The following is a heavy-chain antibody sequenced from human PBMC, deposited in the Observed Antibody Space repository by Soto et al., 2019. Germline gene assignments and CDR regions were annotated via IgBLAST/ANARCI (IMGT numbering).Heavy chain of an antibody. CDR1: GFTFGNFA. D-gene: IGHD2-15*01. CDR2: ISGNGGST. CDR3: AKLRAKSHIAVPFDY. Sequence: EVHLLDSGGGLAQPGGSLKLSCATSGFTFGNFAMSWVRQAPGKGLEWVSAISGNGGSTYYADSVKGRFTISRDNSENTLYLQMNSLTAEDTAVYFCAKLRAKSHIAVPFDYWGQGSLVTVSS. J-gene: IGHJ4*02. V-gene: IGHV3-23*01.